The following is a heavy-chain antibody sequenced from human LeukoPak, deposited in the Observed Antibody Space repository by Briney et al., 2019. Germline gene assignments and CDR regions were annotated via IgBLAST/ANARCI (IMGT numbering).Heavy chain of an antibody. Sequence: GGSLRLSCAASGFTFSSYAMSWARQAPGKGLEWVSAISGSGGSTYYADSVKGRFTISRDNSRNIMNLQTDSLRPEDTALYYCARAMVRGVIPYWGQGTLVTVSS. CDR3: ARAMVRGVIPY. V-gene: IGHV3-23*01. D-gene: IGHD3-10*01. J-gene: IGHJ4*02. CDR2: ISGSGGST. CDR1: GFTFSSYA.